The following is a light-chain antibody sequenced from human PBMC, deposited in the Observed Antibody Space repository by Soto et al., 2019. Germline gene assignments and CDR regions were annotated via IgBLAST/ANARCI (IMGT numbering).Light chain of an antibody. Sequence: EIVLTQSPGTLSLSPGERATLSCRASQSGSSSYLAWYQLKPGQAPRLLIYGASSRATGIPDRFNGSGSGTDFTLTINRLEPEDFAVYYCQQFGSSPVTFGQGTKVEIK. CDR1: QSGSSSY. V-gene: IGKV3-20*01. CDR2: GAS. J-gene: IGKJ1*01. CDR3: QQFGSSPVT.